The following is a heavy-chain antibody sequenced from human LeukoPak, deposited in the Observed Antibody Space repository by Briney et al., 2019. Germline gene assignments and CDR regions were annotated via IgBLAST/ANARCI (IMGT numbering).Heavy chain of an antibody. V-gene: IGHV3-20*04. CDR1: GFTFEDYG. J-gene: IGHJ4*02. Sequence: GGSLRLSCAASGFTFEDYGMNWVRQAPGKGLEWVSGINWNGDRIDYADSVKGRFTISRDNAKSSLYLQMNSLRAEDTALYYCARSGFHYDGSGYYYVYWGQGTLVIVSS. CDR2: INWNGDRI. CDR3: ARSGFHYDGSGYYYVY. D-gene: IGHD3-22*01.